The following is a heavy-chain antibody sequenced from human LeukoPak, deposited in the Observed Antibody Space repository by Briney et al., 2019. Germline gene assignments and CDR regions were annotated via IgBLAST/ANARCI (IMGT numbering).Heavy chain of an antibody. CDR2: IYTSGST. CDR1: GGSISSYY. CDR3: ASGPFPGYYYYYYYMDV. V-gene: IGHV4-4*07. D-gene: IGHD5-18*01. J-gene: IGHJ6*03. Sequence: SETLSLTRTVSGGSISSYYWSWIRQPAGKGLEWIGRIYTSGSTNYNPSLKSRVTMSVDTSKNQFSLKLSSVTAADTAVYYCASGPFPGYYYYYYYMDVWGKGTTVTVSS.